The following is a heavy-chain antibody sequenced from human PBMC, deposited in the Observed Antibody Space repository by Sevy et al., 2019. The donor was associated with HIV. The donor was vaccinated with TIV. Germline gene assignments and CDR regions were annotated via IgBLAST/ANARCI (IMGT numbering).Heavy chain of an antibody. V-gene: IGHV3-7*01. CDR3: SVSYGSGSYYKIYYYYGMDV. D-gene: IGHD3-10*01. Sequence: GGSLRLSCAASGFTFSSYWMSWVRQAPGKGLEWVANIKQDGSEKYYVDSVKGRFTISRDNAKNSLYLQMNSLRAEDTAVYYCSVSYGSGSYYKIYYYYGMDVWGQGTTVTVSS. CDR2: IKQDGSEK. CDR1: GFTFSSYW. J-gene: IGHJ6*02.